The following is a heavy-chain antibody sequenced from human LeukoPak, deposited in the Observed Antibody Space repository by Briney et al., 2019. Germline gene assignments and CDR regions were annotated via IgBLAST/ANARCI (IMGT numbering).Heavy chain of an antibody. CDR2: IYHSGST. V-gene: IGHV4-38-2*02. CDR1: GYSISSGYY. Sequence: PSETLSLTCTVSGYSISSGYYWGWIRQPPGKGLEWIGSIYHSGSTYYNPSLKSRVTISVDTSKNQFSLQLNSVTPEDTAVYYCARLATDAFDIWGQGTMVTVSS. CDR3: ARLATDAFDI. J-gene: IGHJ3*02. D-gene: IGHD3-3*02.